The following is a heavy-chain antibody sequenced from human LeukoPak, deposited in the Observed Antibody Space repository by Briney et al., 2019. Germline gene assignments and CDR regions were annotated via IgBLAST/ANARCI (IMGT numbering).Heavy chain of an antibody. V-gene: IGHV4-39*01. Sequence: SETLSLTCTVSGGSISSSSYYWGWIRQPPGRGLEWIGSIYYSGSTYYNPSLKGRVTISVDTSKNQFSLKLSSVTAADTAVYYCARVTTVTTVYFDYWGQGTLVTVSS. D-gene: IGHD4-11*01. CDR3: ARVTTVTTVYFDY. CDR2: IYYSGST. CDR1: GGSISSSSYY. J-gene: IGHJ4*02.